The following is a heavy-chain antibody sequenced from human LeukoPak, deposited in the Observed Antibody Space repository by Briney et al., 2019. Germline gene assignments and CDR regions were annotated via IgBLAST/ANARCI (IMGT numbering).Heavy chain of an antibody. D-gene: IGHD3-10*01. CDR3: ARSGSGSYFLDY. J-gene: IGHJ4*02. Sequence: GGSLRLSSAASGFTFSSYGMSWVRQAPGKGLEWVSAISGSGGSTYYADSVKGRFTISRDNFKHTLYLQMNSLRAEDTAVYYCARSGSGSYFLDYWGQGTLVTVSS. CDR2: ISGSGGST. V-gene: IGHV3-23*01. CDR1: GFTFSSYG.